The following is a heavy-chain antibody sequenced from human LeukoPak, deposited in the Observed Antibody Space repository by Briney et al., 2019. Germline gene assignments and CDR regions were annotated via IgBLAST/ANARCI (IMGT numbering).Heavy chain of an antibody. CDR3: RLGTTRGEYFQH. V-gene: IGHV3-7*01. CDR1: GFTFSSYW. Sequence: GGSLRLSCAASGFTFSSYWMSWVRQAPGKGLEWVANIKQDGSEKYYVDPVKGRFTISRDNSKNTLYLQMNSLRRDDTAVYYCRLGTTRGEYFQHWGQGTLVTVSS. D-gene: IGHD1-26*01. CDR2: IKQDGSEK. J-gene: IGHJ1*01.